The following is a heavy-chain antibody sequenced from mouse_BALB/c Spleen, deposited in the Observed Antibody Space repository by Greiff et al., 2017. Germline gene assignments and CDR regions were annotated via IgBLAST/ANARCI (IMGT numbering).Heavy chain of an antibody. Sequence: QVQLKESGPGLVAPSQSLSITCTVSGFSLTSYGVHWVRQPPGKGLEWLGVIWAGGSTNYNSALMSRLSISKDNSKSQVFLKMNSLQTDDTAMYYCAIRTGTNYYAMDYWGQGTSVTVSS. J-gene: IGHJ4*01. CDR1: GFSLTSYG. CDR2: IWAGGST. D-gene: IGHD4-1*01. CDR3: AIRTGTNYYAMDY. V-gene: IGHV2-9*02.